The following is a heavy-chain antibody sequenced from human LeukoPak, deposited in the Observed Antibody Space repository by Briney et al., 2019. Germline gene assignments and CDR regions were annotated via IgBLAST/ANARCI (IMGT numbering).Heavy chain of an antibody. D-gene: IGHD4-17*01. J-gene: IGHJ4*02. Sequence: GGSLRLSCAASGFTFSSYSMNWVRQAPGKGLEWVSSISSSSSYIYYADSVKGRFTISRDNAKNSLYLQMNSLRAEDTAVYYCARDIPYGDYPPFDCWGQGTLVTVSS. CDR2: ISSSSSYI. V-gene: IGHV3-21*01. CDR3: ARDIPYGDYPPFDC. CDR1: GFTFSSYS.